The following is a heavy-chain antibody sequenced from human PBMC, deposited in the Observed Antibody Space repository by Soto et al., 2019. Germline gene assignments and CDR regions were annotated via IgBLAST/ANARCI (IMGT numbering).Heavy chain of an antibody. D-gene: IGHD4-17*01. CDR1: GFTFSSYG. J-gene: IGHJ4*02. V-gene: IGHV3-30*18. CDR2: ISYDGSNK. CDR3: AKVPLTTVVTRTYFDY. Sequence: GSLRLSCAASGFTFSSYGMHWVRQAPGKGLEWVAVISYDGSNKYYADSVKGRFTISRDNSKNTLYLQMNSLRAEDTAVYYCAKVPLTTVVTRTYFDYWGQGTLVTSPQ.